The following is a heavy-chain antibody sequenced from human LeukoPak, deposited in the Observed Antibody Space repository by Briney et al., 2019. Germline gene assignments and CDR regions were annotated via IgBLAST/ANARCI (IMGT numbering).Heavy chain of an antibody. CDR3: ARDLGYCSGGSCSKDYYYYMDV. CDR1: GGTFSSYA. J-gene: IGHJ6*03. D-gene: IGHD2-15*01. V-gene: IGHV1-69*05. CDR2: IIPIFGTA. Sequence: SVKVSCKASGGTFSSYAISWVRQAPGQGLEWMGGIIPIFGTANYAQKFQGRVTMTRDMSTSTVYMELSSLRSEDTAVYYCARDLGYCSGGSCSKDYYYYMDVWGKGTTVTVSS.